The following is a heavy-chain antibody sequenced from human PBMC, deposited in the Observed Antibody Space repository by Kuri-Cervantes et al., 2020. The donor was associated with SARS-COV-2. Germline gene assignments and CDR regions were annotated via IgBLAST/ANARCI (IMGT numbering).Heavy chain of an antibody. CDR3: TTDFEYQLLNYYYGMDV. J-gene: IGHJ6*02. V-gene: IGHV3-15*01. D-gene: IGHD2-2*01. CDR1: GFTFSSYS. CDR2: IKSKTDGGTT. Sequence: GESLKISCAASGFTFSSYSMNWVRQAPGKGLEWVGRIKSKTDGGTTDYAAPVKGRFTISRDDSKNTLYLQMNSLKTEDTAVYYCTTDFEYQLLNYYYGMDVWGQGTTVTVSS.